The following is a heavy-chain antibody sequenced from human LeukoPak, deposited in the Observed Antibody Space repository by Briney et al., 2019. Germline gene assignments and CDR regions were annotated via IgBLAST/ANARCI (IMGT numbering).Heavy chain of an antibody. CDR1: GGSISSSSYY. CDR3: ARQRADRIFGVVMGFGLDY. D-gene: IGHD3-3*02. CDR2: IHYSGST. V-gene: IGHV4-39*07. Sequence: SETLSLTCTVSGGSISSSSYYWGWIRQPPGEGLEWIGSIHYSGSTYYNPSLKSRVTISVDTSKNQFSLKLSSVTAADTAVYYCARQRADRIFGVVMGFGLDYWGRGTLVTVSS. J-gene: IGHJ4*02.